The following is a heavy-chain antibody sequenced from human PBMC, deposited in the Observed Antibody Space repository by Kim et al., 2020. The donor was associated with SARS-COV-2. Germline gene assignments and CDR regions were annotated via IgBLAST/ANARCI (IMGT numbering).Heavy chain of an antibody. CDR1: GFTFSSYA. CDR2: ISASGGSK. D-gene: IGHD1-20*01. J-gene: IGHJ4*02. V-gene: IGHV3-23*01. CDR3: AKSGHYHWNPVYFDY. Sequence: GGSLRLSCAASGFTFSSYAMSWVRQAPGKGLEWVSAISASGGSKYYADSVKGRFTISRDNSKNTLYMQMNNLRAEDTAVYYCAKSGHYHWNPVYFDYWGQGTLVTVSS.